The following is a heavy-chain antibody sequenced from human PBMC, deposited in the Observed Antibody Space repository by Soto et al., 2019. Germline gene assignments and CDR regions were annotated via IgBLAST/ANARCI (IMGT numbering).Heavy chain of an antibody. J-gene: IGHJ5*02. CDR1: GGTFSSYT. Sequence: QVQLVQSGAEVKKPGSSVKVSCKASGGTFSSYTISWVRQAPGQGLEWMGRIIPILGIANYAQKFQGRVTITADKATSTAYMERSSLRSEDTAVYYCARERADIVVVPAAIEWFDPWGQGTLVTVSS. CDR2: IIPILGIA. D-gene: IGHD2-2*01. CDR3: ARERADIVVVPAAIEWFDP. V-gene: IGHV1-69*08.